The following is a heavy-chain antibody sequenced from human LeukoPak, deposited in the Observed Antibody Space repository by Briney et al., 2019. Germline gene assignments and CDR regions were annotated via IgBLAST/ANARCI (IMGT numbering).Heavy chain of an antibody. J-gene: IGHJ4*02. CDR2: IHNSGNT. V-gene: IGHV3-53*01. CDR1: GFTVSSNY. Sequence: GGSLRLSCAASGFTVSSNYMSWVRQAPGKGLEWVSVIHNSGNTYYADSVKGRFTISRDNSKNTLYLQMNSLRAEDTAVYYCARVTMAPTIFDYWGQGTLVTVSS. D-gene: IGHD3-10*01. CDR3: ARVTMAPTIFDY.